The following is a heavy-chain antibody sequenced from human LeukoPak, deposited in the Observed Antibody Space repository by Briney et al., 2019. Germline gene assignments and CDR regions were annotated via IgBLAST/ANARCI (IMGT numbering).Heavy chain of an antibody. CDR2: LFSGGNT. Sequence: GGSLRLSCAASGFTFSSYAMSWVRQAPGKGLEWVSVLFSGGNTYYADSVKGRFTISRDNSKNTLYLQMNSLRPEDTAVYYCAKDRDLASWGQGTLVTVSS. J-gene: IGHJ5*02. CDR1: GFTFSSYA. V-gene: IGHV3-23*03. CDR3: AKDRDLAS.